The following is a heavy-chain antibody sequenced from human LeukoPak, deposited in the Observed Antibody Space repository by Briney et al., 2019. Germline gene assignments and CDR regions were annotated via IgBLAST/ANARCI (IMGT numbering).Heavy chain of an antibody. CDR1: GFTLSNYW. Sequence: GGSLTLSCAASGFTLSNYWLHWLRHVPGKGLVWVSRINPGGSSTTYADSVKGRFTISRDNAKNTLYLQMNSLRAEDTAVYYCARSNQADDYWGQGTLVTVSS. CDR2: INPGGSST. D-gene: IGHD4-11*01. CDR3: ARSNQADDY. J-gene: IGHJ4*02. V-gene: IGHV3-74*01.